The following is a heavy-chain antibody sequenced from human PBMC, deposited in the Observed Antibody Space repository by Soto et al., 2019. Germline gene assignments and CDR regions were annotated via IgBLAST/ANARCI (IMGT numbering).Heavy chain of an antibody. V-gene: IGHV3-21*01. CDR2: ISSSSSYI. D-gene: IGHD1-26*01. J-gene: IGHJ4*02. CDR1: GFTFSSYS. Sequence: GGSLRLSCAASGFTFSSYSMNWVRQAPGKGLEWVSSISSSSSYIYYADSVKGRFTISRDNAKNSLYLQMNSLRAEDTAVYYCASLIVGATFLDYWGQGTLVIVSS. CDR3: ASLIVGATFLDY.